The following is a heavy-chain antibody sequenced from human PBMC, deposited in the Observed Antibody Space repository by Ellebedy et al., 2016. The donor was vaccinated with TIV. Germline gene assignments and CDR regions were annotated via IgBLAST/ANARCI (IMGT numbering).Heavy chain of an antibody. Sequence: GGSLRLSCAASGFTFSSYSMNWVRQAPGKGLEWVGRTRNKANSYTTEYAASVKGRFTISRDDSKNSLYLQMNSLKTEDTAVYYCARVSSTYHFDYWGQGTLVTVSS. V-gene: IGHV3-72*01. CDR2: TRNKANSYTT. J-gene: IGHJ4*02. CDR3: ARVSSTYHFDY. CDR1: GFTFSSYS.